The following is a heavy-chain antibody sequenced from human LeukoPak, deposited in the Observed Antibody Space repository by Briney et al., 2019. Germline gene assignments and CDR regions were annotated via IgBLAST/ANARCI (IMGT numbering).Heavy chain of an antibody. V-gene: IGHV4-30-2*01. CDR1: GGSISSGGYS. D-gene: IGHD2/OR15-2a*01. J-gene: IGHJ4*02. CDR2: IYHSGST. Sequence: PSQTLSLTCAVSGGSISSGGYSWSWIRQPPGKGLEWIGYIYHSGSTYYNPSLKSRVTISVDRSKNRFSLKLSSVTAADTAVYYCARAPFLRRMLGFDYRGQGTLVTASS. CDR3: ARAPFLRRMLGFDY.